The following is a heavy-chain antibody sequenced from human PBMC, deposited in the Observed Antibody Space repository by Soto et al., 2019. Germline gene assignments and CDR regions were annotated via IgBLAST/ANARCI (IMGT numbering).Heavy chain of an antibody. CDR2: IVPVFGRP. CDR1: GGSFSNFG. V-gene: IGHV1-69*13. D-gene: IGHD5-12*01. J-gene: IGHJ4*02. Sequence: ASVKVSCKASGGSFSNFGISWVRQAPGQGLEWMGGIVPVFGRPNYAQRFRGRLTITADESTGTGYMELISLRSDDTAVYYCAREGSGYNFWGQGTQVTVSS. CDR3: AREGSGYNF.